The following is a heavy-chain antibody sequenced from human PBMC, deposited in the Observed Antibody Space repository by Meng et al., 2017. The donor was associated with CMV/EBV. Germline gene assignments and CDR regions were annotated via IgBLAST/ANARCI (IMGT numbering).Heavy chain of an antibody. CDR2: INHSGST. D-gene: IGHD3-3*01. Sequence: LRRWAGQQLKSLENLPHTGAVSCGAFSGHYSSWNLQRPRNGLEWIVEINHSGSTNYNPSLKSRVILSVDTTKNHFSLKMSSVTAANTAVYYCARGRTGEHDFCSGYWADYWGQGTLVTVSS. V-gene: IGHV4-34*01. CDR1: CGAFSGHY. CDR3: ARGRTGEHDFCSGYWADY. J-gene: IGHJ4*02.